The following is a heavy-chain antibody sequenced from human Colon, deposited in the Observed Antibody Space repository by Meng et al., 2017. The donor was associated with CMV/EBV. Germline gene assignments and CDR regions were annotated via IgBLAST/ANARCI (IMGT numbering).Heavy chain of an antibody. CDR1: GYTFTSYY. Sequence: ASVKVSCKASGYTFTSYYMHWVRQAPGQGLEWMGIINPSGGSTSYAQKFQGRVTMTRDTSTSTVYMELSSLRSEDTAVYYCARRGSSLGYYYYGMDVWGQGTTVTV. V-gene: IGHV1-46*01. D-gene: IGHD6-6*01. J-gene: IGHJ6*02. CDR2: INPSGGST. CDR3: ARRGSSLGYYYYGMDV.